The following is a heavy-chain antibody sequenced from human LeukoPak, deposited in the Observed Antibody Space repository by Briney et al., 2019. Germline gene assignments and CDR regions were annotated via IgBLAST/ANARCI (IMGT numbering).Heavy chain of an antibody. CDR2: IIPILGIA. V-gene: IGHV1-69*04. J-gene: IGHJ6*03. Sequence: SVKVSCKASGGTFSSYAISWVRQAPGQGLEWMGRIIPILGIANYAQKFQGRVTITADKSTSTAYMELSSLRSEDTAVYYCAMLRYCSSTSCSSFYYYYYMDVWGKGTTVTVSS. CDR3: AMLRYCSSTSCSSFYYYYYMDV. D-gene: IGHD2-2*01. CDR1: GGTFSSYA.